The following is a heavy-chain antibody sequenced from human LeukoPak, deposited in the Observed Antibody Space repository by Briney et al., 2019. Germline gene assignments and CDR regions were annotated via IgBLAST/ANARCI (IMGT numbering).Heavy chain of an antibody. Sequence: ASVKVSCKASGYTFTSYDINWVRQATGQGLEWMGWMNPNSGNTGYAQKFQGRVTFSRNTSITTAYMELSSLRSEDTAVYYCARAIRADRRGSWFDPWGQRTLVTVSS. J-gene: IGHJ5*02. CDR2: MNPNSGNT. D-gene: IGHD6-6*01. CDR1: GYTFTSYD. CDR3: ARAIRADRRGSWFDP. V-gene: IGHV1-8*03.